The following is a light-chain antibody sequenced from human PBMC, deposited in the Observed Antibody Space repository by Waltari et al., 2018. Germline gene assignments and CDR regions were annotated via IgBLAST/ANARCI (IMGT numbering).Light chain of an antibody. J-gene: IGKJ2*01. CDR1: QSVGTY. Sequence: EIVLTQSPATLSLSPGETATLSCRDSQSVGTYLAWYQQKPGQAPRLLIYDASNRATGIPDRFRGSGSGTDFTLTIDSLEPEDFALYYCQQRSSWTPHTFGQGARLEIK. CDR3: QQRSSWTPHT. CDR2: DAS. V-gene: IGKV3-11*01.